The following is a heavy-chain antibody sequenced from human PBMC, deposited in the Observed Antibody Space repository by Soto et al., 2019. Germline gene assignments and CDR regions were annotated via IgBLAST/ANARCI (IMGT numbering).Heavy chain of an antibody. CDR3: ARDRGYGDFKRFWFDP. J-gene: IGHJ5*02. Sequence: QVQLQESGPGLVKPSETLSLTCTVSGGSLSSYYWSWIRQPPGKGLEWIGYIYYSGSTNYNPSLKSRVTISVDTSKNQFSLKLSSVTAADTAVYYCARDRGYGDFKRFWFDPWGQGTLVTVSS. D-gene: IGHD4-17*01. CDR1: GGSLSSYY. CDR2: IYYSGST. V-gene: IGHV4-59*01.